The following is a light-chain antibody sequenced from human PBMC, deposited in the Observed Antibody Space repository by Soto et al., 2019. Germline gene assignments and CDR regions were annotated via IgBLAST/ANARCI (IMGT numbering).Light chain of an antibody. Sequence: ALTQPASVSGSPGQSITISCTGTSSDVGSYNLVSWYQQHPGKAPKLMIYEGSKRPSGVSNRFSGSKSGNTASLTISGLQAEDEADYYCCSYAGSSTPVLFGGGTKLTVL. CDR1: SSDVGSYNL. J-gene: IGLJ2*01. V-gene: IGLV2-23*01. CDR3: CSYAGSSTPVL. CDR2: EGS.